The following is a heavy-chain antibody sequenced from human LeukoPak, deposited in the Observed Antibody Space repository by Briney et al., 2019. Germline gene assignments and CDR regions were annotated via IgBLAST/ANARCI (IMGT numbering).Heavy chain of an antibody. CDR1: GYTFTSYD. D-gene: IGHD6-19*01. V-gene: IGHV1-8*01. J-gene: IGHJ5*02. CDR2: MNPNSGNT. CDR3: ARGGSGWYGNNWFDP. Sequence: ASVKISCKASGYTFTSYDINWVRQATGQGLEWMGWMNPNSGNTGYAQKFQGRVTMTRNTSISTAYMELSRLRSEDTDVYYCARGGSGWYGNNWFDPWGQGTLVTVSS.